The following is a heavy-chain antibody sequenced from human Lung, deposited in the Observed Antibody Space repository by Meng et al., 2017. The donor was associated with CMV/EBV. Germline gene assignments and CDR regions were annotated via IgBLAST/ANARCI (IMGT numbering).Heavy chain of an antibody. CDR3: AKEGEATSSSWRDGFDP. J-gene: IGHJ5*02. V-gene: IGHV3-23*01. Sequence: GGSXRLXXVASGFTCSSYAMNWVRQAPGKGLEWVSTISDSGGTTYYADSVKGRFTISRDNSKNTLYLKMNSLRAEDTDVYYCAKEGEATSSSWRDGFDPWGQGXMVTVSS. D-gene: IGHD2-2*01. CDR1: GFTCSSYA. CDR2: ISDSGGTT.